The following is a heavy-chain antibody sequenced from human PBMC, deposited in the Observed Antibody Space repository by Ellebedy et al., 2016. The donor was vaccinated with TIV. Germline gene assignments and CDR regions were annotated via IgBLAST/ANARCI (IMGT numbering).Heavy chain of an antibody. Sequence: SETLSLTCTVSGGSISINNYYWGWIRQSPRKGLEWIGNVYHTGSTIYNPSLQSRVTISVDTSKNQFSLKLSSVTAADTAVYYCKRTVQLAFYMNVWGRGTSVTVSS. J-gene: IGHJ6*03. V-gene: IGHV4-39*07. D-gene: IGHD5-24*01. CDR2: VYHTGST. CDR3: KRTVQLAFYMNV. CDR1: GGSISINNYY.